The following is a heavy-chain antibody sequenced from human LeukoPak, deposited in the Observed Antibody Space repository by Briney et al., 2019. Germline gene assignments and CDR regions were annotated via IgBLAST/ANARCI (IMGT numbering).Heavy chain of an antibody. CDR3: ARGDSRGYSYGYTDY. V-gene: IGHV3-23*01. CDR2: IRGTGSST. Sequence: GGSLRLSCVASGFSFSNYAMTWVRQAPGKGLEWVSSIRGTGSSTYYADSVKGRFTISRDNSKNTLYLQMNSLRAEDTAVYYCARGDSRGYSYGYTDYWGREPWSPSPQ. D-gene: IGHD5-18*01. CDR1: GFSFSNYA. J-gene: IGHJ4*02.